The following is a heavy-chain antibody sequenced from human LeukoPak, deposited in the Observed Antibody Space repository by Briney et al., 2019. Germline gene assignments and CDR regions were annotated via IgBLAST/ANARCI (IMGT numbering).Heavy chain of an antibody. CDR1: GYTFTTYS. CDR3: ARVAPGSYYPDFYYYYMDV. D-gene: IGHD3-10*01. Sequence: ASVKVSCKASGYTFTTYSINWVRQAPGQGLEWMGWISAYNGNTNYAQKLQGRVTMTTDTSTSTAYMELRSLRSDDTAVYYCARVAPGSYYPDFYYYYMDVWGKGTTVTISS. V-gene: IGHV1-18*01. CDR2: ISAYNGNT. J-gene: IGHJ6*03.